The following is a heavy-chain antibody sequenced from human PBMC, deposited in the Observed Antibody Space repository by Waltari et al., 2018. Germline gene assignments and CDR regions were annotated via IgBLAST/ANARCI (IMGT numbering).Heavy chain of an antibody. V-gene: IGHV1-69*01. CDR3: ARDDTYCSGGSCYTSFDY. Sequence: QVQLVQSGAEVKKPGSSVKVSCKASGGTFSSYAISWVRKAPGQGLEWMGGVIHIFGTANYAKKVQGRVTITADESTSTAYMELSSLRSEDTAVYYCARDDTYCSGGSCYTSFDYWGQGTLVTVSS. D-gene: IGHD2-15*01. CDR1: GGTFSSYA. CDR2: VIHIFGTA. J-gene: IGHJ4*02.